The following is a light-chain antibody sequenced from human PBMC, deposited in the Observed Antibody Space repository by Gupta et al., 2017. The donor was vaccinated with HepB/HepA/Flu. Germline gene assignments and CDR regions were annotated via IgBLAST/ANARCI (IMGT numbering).Light chain of an antibody. CDR3: EEWDDRLNGGL. CDR1: SSNIGRNT. V-gene: IGLV1-44*01. J-gene: IGLJ2*01. CDR2: NNN. Sequence: QSVLTQPPSTSGTPGQRVTVSCSGSSSNIGRNTVNWYQQLPGTAPKLLIYNNNQRPSGVPDRFSGSKSGTSASLAIRGLQSEDEAEYYCEEWDDRLNGGLFGGGTKLTVL.